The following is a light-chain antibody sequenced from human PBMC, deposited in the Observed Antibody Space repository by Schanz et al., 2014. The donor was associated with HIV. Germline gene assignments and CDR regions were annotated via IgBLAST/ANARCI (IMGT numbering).Light chain of an antibody. CDR2: DVS. CDR1: NSDIGSYNY. V-gene: IGLV2-14*03. Sequence: QSALTQPASVSGSPGQSITISCNGTNSDIGSYNYVSWYQQHPDKAPKLMIFDVSDRPSGVSTRFSGSKSGNTASLTISGLQAEDEADYYCSSYTTSNTQVFGGGTKLTVL. CDR3: SSYTTSNTQV. J-gene: IGLJ2*01.